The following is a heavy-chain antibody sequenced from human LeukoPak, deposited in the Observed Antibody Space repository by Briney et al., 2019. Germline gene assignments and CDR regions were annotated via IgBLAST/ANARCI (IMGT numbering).Heavy chain of an antibody. CDR2: VSGSGGDT. V-gene: IGHV3-23*01. J-gene: IGHJ4*02. Sequence: GGSLRLSCAASGFTFSTYAMSWVRQAPGKGLVWVSAVSGSGGDTYYADSVKGRFTISRDNSKNTLYLQMNSLRAEDTAVYYCAKDIKELRFLEWLLSGAAFDYWGQGTLVTVSS. CDR3: AKDIKELRFLEWLLSGAAFDY. CDR1: GFTFSTYA. D-gene: IGHD3-3*01.